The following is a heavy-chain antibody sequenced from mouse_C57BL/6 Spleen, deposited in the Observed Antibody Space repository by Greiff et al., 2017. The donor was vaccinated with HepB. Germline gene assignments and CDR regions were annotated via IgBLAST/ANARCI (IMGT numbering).Heavy chain of an antibody. J-gene: IGHJ2*01. CDR1: GYTFTSYG. D-gene: IGHD1-1*01. CDR2: IYPRSGNT. Sequence: QVQLKESGAELARPGASVKLSCKASGYTFTSYGISWVKQRTGQGLEWIGEIYPRSGNTYYNEKFKGKATLTADKSSSTAYMELRSLTSEDSAVYFCARSTYYYGSSYYFDYWGQGTTLTVSS. CDR3: ARSTYYYGSSYYFDY. V-gene: IGHV1-81*01.